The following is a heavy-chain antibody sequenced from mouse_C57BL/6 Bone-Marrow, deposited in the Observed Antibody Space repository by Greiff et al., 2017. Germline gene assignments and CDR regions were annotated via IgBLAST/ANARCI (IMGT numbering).Heavy chain of an antibody. D-gene: IGHD1-1*01. CDR2: IYPRSGNT. CDR3: ASRGLYYYGSSYWYFDV. J-gene: IGHJ1*03. V-gene: IGHV1-81*01. Sequence: QVQLQQSGAELARPGASVKLSCKASGYTFTSYGISWVKQRTGQGLEWIGEIYPRSGNTYYNEKFKGKATLTADKSSSTAYMELRSLTSEDSAVYFCASRGLYYYGSSYWYFDVWGTGTTVTVSS. CDR1: GYTFTSYG.